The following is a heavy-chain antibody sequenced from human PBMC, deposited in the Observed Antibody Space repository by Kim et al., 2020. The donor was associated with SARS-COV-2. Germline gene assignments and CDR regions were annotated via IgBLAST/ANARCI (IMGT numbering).Heavy chain of an antibody. V-gene: IGHV4-34*01. CDR3: ARGPSVLARGRYGSGIGY. Sequence: SETLSLTCAVYGGSFSGYYWSWIRQPPGKGLEWIGEINHSGSTNYNPSLKSRVTISVDTSKNQFSLKLSSVTAADTAVYYCARGPSVLARGRYGSGIGYWGQGTLVTVSS. J-gene: IGHJ4*02. D-gene: IGHD3-10*01. CDR2: INHSGST. CDR1: GGSFSGYY.